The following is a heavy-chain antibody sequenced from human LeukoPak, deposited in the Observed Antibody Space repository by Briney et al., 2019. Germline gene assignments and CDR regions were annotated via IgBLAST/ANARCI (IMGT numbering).Heavy chain of an antibody. D-gene: IGHD3-3*01. J-gene: IGHJ4*02. CDR1: GXSISSSSYY. CDR2: MFYSGST. Sequence: SETLSLTCTVSGXSISSSSYYWGCIRQPPGKGLEWIGTMFYSGSTYYNPSLKSRVTISLDTPKNQFSLKLSSVTAADTAVYYCAGAKYYDFWSGYFGSWGQGTLVTVSS. V-gene: IGHV4-39*01. CDR3: AGAKYYDFWSGYFGS.